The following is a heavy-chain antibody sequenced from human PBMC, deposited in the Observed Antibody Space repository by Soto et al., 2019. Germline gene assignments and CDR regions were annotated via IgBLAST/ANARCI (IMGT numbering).Heavy chain of an antibody. V-gene: IGHV4-39*01. CDR3: ARVIYCSGGSCYSDAFDI. CDR2: IYYSGST. J-gene: IGHJ3*02. Sequence: QLQLQESGPGLVKPSETLSLTCTDSGGSISSSSYYWGWIRQPPGKGLEWIGSIYYSGSTYYNPSLKSRVTISVDTSKNQFSLKLSSVTAADTAVYYCARVIYCSGGSCYSDAFDIWGQGTMVTVSS. D-gene: IGHD2-15*01. CDR1: GGSISSSSYY.